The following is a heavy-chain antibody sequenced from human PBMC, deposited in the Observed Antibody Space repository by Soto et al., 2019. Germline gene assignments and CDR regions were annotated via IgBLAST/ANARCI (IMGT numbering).Heavy chain of an antibody. D-gene: IGHD3-22*01. J-gene: IGHJ4*02. CDR2: ISGRGGST. CDR1: GLTFSSYA. Sequence: PGGSLRLSCAASGLTFSSYAMSWVRQVPGKGLEWVSSISGRGGSTYYADSVKGRFTISRDNSKNTLYLQMNSLRAEDTAEYYCAKDLGDYYDSSGYYTAWGRGTQVTVSS. CDR3: AKDLGDYYDSSGYYTA. V-gene: IGHV3-23*01.